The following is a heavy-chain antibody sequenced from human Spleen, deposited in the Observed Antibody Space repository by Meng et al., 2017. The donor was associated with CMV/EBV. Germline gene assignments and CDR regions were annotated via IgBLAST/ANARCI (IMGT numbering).Heavy chain of an antibody. J-gene: IGHJ6*02. D-gene: IGHD2-2*01. CDR2: ISSSSSTI. Sequence: GGSLRLSCAASGFTFSSYSMNWVRQAPGKGLEWVSYISSSSSTIYYADSVKGRFTISRDNAKNSLYLQMNSLRAEDTAVYYCARRNHCSSTSCSHYYYGMDVWGQGTTVTVSS. CDR1: GFTFSSYS. CDR3: ARRNHCSSTSCSHYYYGMDV. V-gene: IGHV3-48*04.